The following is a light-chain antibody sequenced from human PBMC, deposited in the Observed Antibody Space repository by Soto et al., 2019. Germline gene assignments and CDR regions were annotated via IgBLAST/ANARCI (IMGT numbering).Light chain of an antibody. J-gene: IGKJ1*01. CDR1: QTIGTW. CDR2: KAS. V-gene: IGKV1-5*03. Sequence: DIQMTQSPSTLSASVGDTVTITCRASQTIGTWLAWYQQKPAKAPKLLIYKASTLESGVPSRFSGSGSGTEFTLTISSLQADDSASYYCQQYNSYSKTFGQGTKVDIK. CDR3: QQYNSYSKT.